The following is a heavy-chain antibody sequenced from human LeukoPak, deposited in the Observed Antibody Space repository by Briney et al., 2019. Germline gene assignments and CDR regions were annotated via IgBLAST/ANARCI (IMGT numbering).Heavy chain of an antibody. J-gene: IGHJ3*02. CDR1: GFKFSNYW. D-gene: IGHD5-12*01. V-gene: IGHV5-51*01. CDR3: ARPSGVDAFDI. CDR2: IYPGDSES. Sequence: GESLKISCEGSGFKFSNYWIAWVRQMPGKGLEWMGIIYPGDSESRYSPSFEGQVTISADKSISTAYLQWSSLKASDTAMYYCARPSGVDAFDIWGQGTMVTVSS.